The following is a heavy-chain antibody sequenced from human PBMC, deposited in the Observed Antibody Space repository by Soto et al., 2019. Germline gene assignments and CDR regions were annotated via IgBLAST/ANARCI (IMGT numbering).Heavy chain of an antibody. J-gene: IGHJ4*02. CDR1: GFTFSSYG. V-gene: IGHV3-30*18. CDR2: ISYDGSNK. D-gene: IGHD3-16*01. Sequence: QVQLVESGGGVVQPGRSLRLSYAASGFTFSSYGMHWIRQAPGKGLEWVAVISYDGSNKYYADSVKGRFTISRDNSKNTLYLQMNSLRAEDTAVYYCAKDFRRWGYIFDYWGQGTLVTVSS. CDR3: AKDFRRWGYIFDY.